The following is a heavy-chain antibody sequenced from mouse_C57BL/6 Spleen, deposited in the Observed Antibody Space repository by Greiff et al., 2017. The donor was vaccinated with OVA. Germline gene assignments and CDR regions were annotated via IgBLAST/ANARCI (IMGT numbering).Heavy chain of an antibody. D-gene: IGHD2-4*01. CDR3: ASGYDYDYAMDY. CDR2: ISYDGSN. J-gene: IGHJ4*01. Sequence: EVQLVESGPGLVKPSQSLSLTCSVTGYSITSGYYWNWIRQFPGNKLEWMGYISYDGSNNYNPSLKNRISITRDTSKNQFFLKLNSVTTEDTATYYCASGYDYDYAMDYWGQGTSVTVSS. CDR1: GYSITSGYY. V-gene: IGHV3-6*01.